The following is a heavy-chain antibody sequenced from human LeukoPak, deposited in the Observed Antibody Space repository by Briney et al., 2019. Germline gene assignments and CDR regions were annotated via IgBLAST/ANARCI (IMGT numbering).Heavy chain of an antibody. D-gene: IGHD6-19*01. V-gene: IGHV3-30*04. CDR1: GFTFSSYA. J-gene: IGHJ4*02. Sequence: PGGSLRLSCAASGFTFSSYAMHWVRQAPGKGLEWVAVISYDGSNKYYADSVKGRFTISRDNSKNTLYLQMNSLRAEDTAVYYCARDQGIAVPPVNYLDYWGQGTLVTVSS. CDR3: ARDQGIAVPPVNYLDY. CDR2: ISYDGSNK.